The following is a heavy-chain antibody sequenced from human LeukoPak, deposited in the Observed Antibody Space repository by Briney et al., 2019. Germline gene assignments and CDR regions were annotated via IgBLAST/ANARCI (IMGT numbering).Heavy chain of an antibody. J-gene: IGHJ3*02. D-gene: IGHD1-26*01. CDR1: GYTLTELS. CDR2: FDPEDGET. CDR3: ATSIVGATKYDAFDI. V-gene: IGHV1-24*01. Sequence: GASVKVSCKVSGYTLTELSMHWVRQAPGKGLEWMGGFDPEDGETIYAQKFQGRVTMTEDTSTDTAYMELSSLRSGDTAVYYCATSIVGATKYDAFDIWGQGTMVTVSS.